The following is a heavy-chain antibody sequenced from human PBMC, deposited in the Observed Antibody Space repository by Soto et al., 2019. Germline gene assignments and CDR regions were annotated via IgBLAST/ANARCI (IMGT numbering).Heavy chain of an antibody. CDR1: GFTFTSSA. D-gene: IGHD2-15*01. Sequence: GASVKVSCKASGFTFTSSAMQWVRQARGQRLEWIGWIVVGSGNTNYAQKFQERVTITRDMSTSTAYMELSSLRSEDTAVYYCAATPIELSGGSFDFGAIDIPGQRTMVTVSS. V-gene: IGHV1-58*02. J-gene: IGHJ3*02. CDR2: IVVGSGNT. CDR3: AATPIELSGGSFDFGAIDI.